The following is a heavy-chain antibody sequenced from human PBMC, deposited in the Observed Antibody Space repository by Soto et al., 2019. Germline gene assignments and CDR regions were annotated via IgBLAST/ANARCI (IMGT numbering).Heavy chain of an antibody. J-gene: IGHJ6*02. CDR1: GFTFSSYA. V-gene: IGHV3-23*01. D-gene: IGHD3-3*01. Sequence: GGSLRLSCAASGFTFSSYAMSWVRQAPGKGLEWVSAISGSGGSTYYADSVKGRFTISRDNSKNTLYLQMNSLRAEDTAVYYCAKIEEGYDFWSGYPMDEYYYYGMDVWGQGTTVTVSS. CDR3: AKIEEGYDFWSGYPMDEYYYYGMDV. CDR2: ISGSGGST.